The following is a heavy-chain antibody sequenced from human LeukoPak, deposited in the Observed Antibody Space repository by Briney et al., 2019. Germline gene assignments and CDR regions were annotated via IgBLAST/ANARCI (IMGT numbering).Heavy chain of an antibody. CDR1: GGSISSGSYY. Sequence: SENPSLTCTVSGGSISSGSYYWSWIRQPAGKGLEWIGRIYTSGSTNYNPSLKSRVTISVDTSKNQFSLKLSSVTAADTAVYYCARAGYRYTVLFDYWGQGTLVTVSS. J-gene: IGHJ4*02. D-gene: IGHD3-16*02. CDR3: ARAGYRYTVLFDY. CDR2: IYTSGST. V-gene: IGHV4-61*02.